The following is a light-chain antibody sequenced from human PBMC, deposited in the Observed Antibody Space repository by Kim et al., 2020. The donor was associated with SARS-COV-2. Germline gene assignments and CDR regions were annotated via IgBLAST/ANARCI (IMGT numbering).Light chain of an antibody. CDR3: SAWDTSLNAWL. J-gene: IGLJ2*01. CDR1: MHHVADRG. CDR2: RHN. Sequence: HTARRHRTGNMHHVADRGAAWLQQLQGHPPKPLASRHNSRPSGISGRFSASRSGDTASLTITGLQPEDEAYYYCSAWDTSLNAWLFGGGTQLTVL. V-gene: IGLV10-54*04.